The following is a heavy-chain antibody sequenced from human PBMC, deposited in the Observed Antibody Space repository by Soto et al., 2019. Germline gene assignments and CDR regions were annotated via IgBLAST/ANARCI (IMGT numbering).Heavy chain of an antibody. Sequence: SQTLSLTCSISGDSGSTTGAAWGWIRQSPSIGLECMGRTYYRFLWLNDYALSVKSRISVKADTSKNQFYLHLTSVTPEETATYYCVNDLGSGSSNWFDXWGQGTLVTVSX. V-gene: IGHV6-1*01. D-gene: IGHD6-25*01. J-gene: IGHJ5*01. CDR1: GDSGSTTGAA. CDR3: VNDLGSGSSNWFDX. CDR2: TYYRFLWLN.